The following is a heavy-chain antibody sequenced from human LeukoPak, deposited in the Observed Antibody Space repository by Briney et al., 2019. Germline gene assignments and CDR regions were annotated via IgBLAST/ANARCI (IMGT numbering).Heavy chain of an antibody. Sequence: SQTLSLTCTVSGGSISSGSYYWSWIRQPAGKGLEWTGRIYTSGSTNYNPSLKSRITISVDTSKNQFSLKLSSVTAADTAVYYCARYSSGWFGYWGQGTLVTVSS. V-gene: IGHV4-61*02. J-gene: IGHJ4*02. CDR3: ARYSSGWFGY. CDR2: IYTSGST. CDR1: GGSISSGSYY. D-gene: IGHD6-19*01.